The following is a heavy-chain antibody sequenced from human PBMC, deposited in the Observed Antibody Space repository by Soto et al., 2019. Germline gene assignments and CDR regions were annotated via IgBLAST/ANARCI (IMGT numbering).Heavy chain of an antibody. Sequence: GGSLRLSCAASGFTFSGSAMHWVRQASGKGLEWVGRIRSKANSYATAYAASVKGRFTISRDDSKNTAYLQMNSLKTEDTAVYYCTSSSSSRYYYYGMDVWGQGTTVTVSS. CDR2: IRSKANSYAT. J-gene: IGHJ6*02. D-gene: IGHD6-6*01. CDR1: GFTFSGSA. CDR3: TSSSSSRYYYYGMDV. V-gene: IGHV3-73*01.